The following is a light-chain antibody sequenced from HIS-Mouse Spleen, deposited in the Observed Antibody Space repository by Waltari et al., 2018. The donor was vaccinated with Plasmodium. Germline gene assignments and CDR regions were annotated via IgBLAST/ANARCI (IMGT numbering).Light chain of an antibody. V-gene: IGLV3-10*01. CDR1: ALPKKY. CDR3: YSTDSSGKHRV. CDR2: EDS. Sequence: SYELTQPPSVSVSPGQTARITCSGDALPKKYAYWYQQKSGQAPVLVIYEDSKRPSGIQERCSCSSSGTMATMTISGAEVEDEADYYCYSTDSSGKHRVFGGGTKLTVL. J-gene: IGLJ3*02.